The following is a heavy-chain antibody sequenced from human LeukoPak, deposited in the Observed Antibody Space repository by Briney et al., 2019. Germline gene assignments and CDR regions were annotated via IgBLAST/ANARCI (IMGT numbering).Heavy chain of an antibody. J-gene: IGHJ5*02. CDR3: AKDLDSTLQLGWFDP. Sequence: GGSLRLSCAASGFTFDDYAMHWVRQAPGKGLEWVSGISWNSGSIGYADSVKGRFTISRGNAKNSLYLQMNSLRAEDTALYYCAKDLDSTLQLGWFDPWGQGTLVTASS. CDR1: GFTFDDYA. V-gene: IGHV3-9*01. D-gene: IGHD2/OR15-2a*01. CDR2: ISWNSGSI.